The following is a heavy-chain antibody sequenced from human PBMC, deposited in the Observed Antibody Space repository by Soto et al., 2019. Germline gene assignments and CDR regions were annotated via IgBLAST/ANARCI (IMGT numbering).Heavy chain of an antibody. Sequence: PSETLSLTCAVYGGSFSGYYWSWIRQPPGKGLEWIGEINHSGSTNYNPSLKSRVTISVDTSKNQFSLKLSSVTAADTAVYYCAREVRARRPWFDPCGQGNLVTVSS. D-gene: IGHD2-21*01. J-gene: IGHJ5*02. CDR2: INHSGST. V-gene: IGHV4-34*01. CDR1: GGSFSGYY. CDR3: AREVRARRPWFDP.